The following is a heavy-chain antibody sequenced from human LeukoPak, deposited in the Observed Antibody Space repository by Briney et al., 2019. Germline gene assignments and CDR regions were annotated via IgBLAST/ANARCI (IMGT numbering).Heavy chain of an antibody. D-gene: IGHD3-22*01. CDR2: IYTSGST. Sequence: SETLSFTCTVSGGSISSYYWSWIRQPPGKGLEWIGYIYTSGSTNYNPSLKSRVTISVDTSKNQFSLKLSSVTAADTAVYYCATSPGDYYDSSGAFDIWGQGTMVTVSS. CDR3: ATSPGDYYDSSGAFDI. CDR1: GGSISSYY. V-gene: IGHV4-4*09. J-gene: IGHJ3*02.